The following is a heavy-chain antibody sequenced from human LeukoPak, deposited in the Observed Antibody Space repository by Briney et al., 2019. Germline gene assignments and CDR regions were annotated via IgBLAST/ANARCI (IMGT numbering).Heavy chain of an antibody. CDR3: ARAPSEIGGYYPEYFRH. CDR2: IKSDGST. CDR1: GFTFSSYW. V-gene: IGHV3-74*01. Sequence: GGSLRLSCAASGFTFSSYWMHWVRQAPGKGLVWVSRIKSDGSTNYADSVKGRFTISRDNAKNTVSLQMNRLRAEDTGVYYCARAPSEIGGYYPEYFRHWGQGTLVTVSS. J-gene: IGHJ1*01. D-gene: IGHD3-22*01.